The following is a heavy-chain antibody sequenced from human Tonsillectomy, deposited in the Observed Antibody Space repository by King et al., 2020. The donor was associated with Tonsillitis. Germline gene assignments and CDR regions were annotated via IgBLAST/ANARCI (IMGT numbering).Heavy chain of an antibody. Sequence: QLVQSGGGLVKPGGSLRLSCAASGFTFSSYTMNWVRQAPGKGLEWVSSISSRSSYIYYADSLKGRFTISRDNAKNSLYLQMNSLRAEDTAVYYCARRPGAALPVVNADYWGQGTLVTVSS. J-gene: IGHJ4*02. CDR2: ISSRSSYI. D-gene: IGHD2-21*01. CDR1: GFTFSSYT. CDR3: ARRPGAALPVVNADY. V-gene: IGHV3-21*01.